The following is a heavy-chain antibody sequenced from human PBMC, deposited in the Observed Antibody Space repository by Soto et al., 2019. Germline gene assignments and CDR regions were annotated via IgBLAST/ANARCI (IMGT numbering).Heavy chain of an antibody. CDR2: IYSGGST. J-gene: IGHJ1*01. CDR3: ARDRVESGYPEYFQH. V-gene: IGHV3-53*01. D-gene: IGHD3-22*01. CDR1: WVTPHSKY. Sequence: GALRLSGAGSWVTPHSKYMGWGPPAPGKGLEWVSVIYSGGSTYYADSVKGRFTISRDNSKNTLYLQMNSLRAEDTAVYYCARDRVESGYPEYFQHWGQGTLVTVSS.